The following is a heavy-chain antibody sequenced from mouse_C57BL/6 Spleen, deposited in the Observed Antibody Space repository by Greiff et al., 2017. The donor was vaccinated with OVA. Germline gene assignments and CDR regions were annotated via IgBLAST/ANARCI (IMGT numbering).Heavy chain of an antibody. CDR2: IDPSDSYT. D-gene: IGHD2-3*01. Sequence: QVQLQQPGAELVRPGTSVKLSCKASGYTFTSYWMHWVKQRPGQGLEWIGVIDPSDSYTNYNQKFKGKATLTVDTSSSTAYMQLSSLTSEDSAVYYCARENGYYVLYAMDYWGQGTSVTVSS. CDR1: GYTFTSYW. V-gene: IGHV1-59*01. J-gene: IGHJ4*01. CDR3: ARENGYYVLYAMDY.